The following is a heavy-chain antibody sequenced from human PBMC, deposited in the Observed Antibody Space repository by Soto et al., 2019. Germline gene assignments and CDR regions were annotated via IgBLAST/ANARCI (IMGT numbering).Heavy chain of an antibody. CDR3: AKDSGYSYGYDYFDY. D-gene: IGHD5-18*01. V-gene: IGHV3-23*01. CDR1: GFTLSSYS. Sequence: RGDLRLSCAASGFTLSSYSMSWGRQAPGKGVEWVSGISGSGGSTYHADSVKGRFTISRDNSKNTLYLQMNSLRAEDTAVYYCAKDSGYSYGYDYFDYWGQGTLVTVSS. CDR2: ISGSGGST. J-gene: IGHJ4*02.